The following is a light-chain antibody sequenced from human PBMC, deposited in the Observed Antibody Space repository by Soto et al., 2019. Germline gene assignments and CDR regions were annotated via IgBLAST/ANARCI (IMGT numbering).Light chain of an antibody. Sequence: DIQMTQSPSSLSASVGDRVTITCRASQNIRSYLNWYQQKPGKATQLLIYVTSSLQTGVPSSFSASGSGTDFSLVISDLQPEDSVTYYCQQGYSSRWTSGRGTKVEI. CDR3: QQGYSSRWT. J-gene: IGKJ1*01. CDR2: VTS. CDR1: QNIRSY. V-gene: IGKV1-39*01.